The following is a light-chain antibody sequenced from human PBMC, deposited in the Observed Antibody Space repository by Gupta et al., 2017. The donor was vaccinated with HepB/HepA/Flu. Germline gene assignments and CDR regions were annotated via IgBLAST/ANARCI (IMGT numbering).Light chain of an antibody. Sequence: EIVLTQSPATLSLSPGERATLSCGASQSFSSSYLAWYQQKPGLAPRLLIYDASSRATGIPDRFSGSGSGTDFTLTISRLEPEDFAVYYCQQYGSSPITFGPGTKVDIK. J-gene: IGKJ3*01. CDR3: QQYGSSPIT. CDR2: DAS. V-gene: IGKV3D-20*01. CDR1: QSFSSSY.